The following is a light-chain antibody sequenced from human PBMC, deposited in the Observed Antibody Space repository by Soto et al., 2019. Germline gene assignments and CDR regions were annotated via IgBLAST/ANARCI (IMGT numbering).Light chain of an antibody. CDR3: CSYAGSYTFVV. Sequence: QSALTQPRSVSGSPGQSVTISCTGTSSDVGGYNYVSWYQQHPGKAPKLMIYDVSKRPSGVPDRCSGSKSGNTASLTISALQAEDEADYYCCSYAGSYTFVVFGGGTKVTVL. V-gene: IGLV2-11*01. J-gene: IGLJ2*01. CDR1: SSDVGGYNY. CDR2: DVS.